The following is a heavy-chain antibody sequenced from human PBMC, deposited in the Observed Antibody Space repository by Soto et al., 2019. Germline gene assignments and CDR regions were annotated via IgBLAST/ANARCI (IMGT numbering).Heavy chain of an antibody. CDR3: AHPRYSDAFDI. CDR2: IYWDDDK. Sequence: SGPTLVKPTQTLTLTCTFSGFSLSTSGVGVGWIRQPPGKALEWLALIYWDDDKRYSPSLKSRLTITKDTSKNQVVRTMTNMDPLDTATYYCAHPRYSDAFDIWGQGTMVTVSS. CDR1: GFSLSTSGVG. D-gene: IGHD3-9*01. V-gene: IGHV2-5*02. J-gene: IGHJ3*02.